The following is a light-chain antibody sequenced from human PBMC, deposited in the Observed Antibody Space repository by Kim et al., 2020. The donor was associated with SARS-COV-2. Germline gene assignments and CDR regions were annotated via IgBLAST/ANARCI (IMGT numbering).Light chain of an antibody. CDR3: QQFDDLPYT. V-gene: IGKV1-33*01. CDR1: QDIGKY. J-gene: IGKJ2*01. CDR2: DAS. Sequence: SASVGDRVTITCQASQDIGKYLNWYQQKPGKAPNLLIYDASNLQTGVPSRFSGSGSETDFTFTISSLQPEDIATYYCQQFDDLPYTFGQGTKLE.